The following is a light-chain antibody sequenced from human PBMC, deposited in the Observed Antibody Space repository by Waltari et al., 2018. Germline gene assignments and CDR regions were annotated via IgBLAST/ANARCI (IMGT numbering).Light chain of an antibody. Sequence: DIVMTQSPDSLAVSLGERATFNCKSSQSVLYSSNNNNYFAWYQQKPGQPPKLLIYGAATRESGVPDRFSGSGSGTDFTLTISSLQAEDVAVYYCQQYLTSSWTFGQGTKVEIK. CDR3: QQYLTSSWT. CDR1: QSVLYSSNNNNY. V-gene: IGKV4-1*01. J-gene: IGKJ1*01. CDR2: GAA.